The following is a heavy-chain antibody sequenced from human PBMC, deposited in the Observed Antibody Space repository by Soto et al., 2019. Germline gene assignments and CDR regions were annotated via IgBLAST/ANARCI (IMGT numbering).Heavy chain of an antibody. D-gene: IGHD6-13*01. CDR3: ARGSWYYCFDW. V-gene: IGHV3-11*01. J-gene: IGHJ4*02. Sequence: ESGGGLVKPGGSLTLSCVGSGFTLSDYYMSWIRQAPGKGLEWVAYIGHTGSPIFYADSVKGRFTISRDNAKNSLYLQMNSLRAEDTALYYCARGSWYYCFDWWGQGTLVTVSS. CDR2: IGHTGSPI. CDR1: GFTLSDYY.